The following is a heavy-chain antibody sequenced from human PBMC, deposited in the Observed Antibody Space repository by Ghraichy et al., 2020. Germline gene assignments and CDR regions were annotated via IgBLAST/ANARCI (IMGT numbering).Heavy chain of an antibody. J-gene: IGHJ2*01. CDR3: AKERSWGSQGPWYFDL. D-gene: IGHD7-27*01. Sequence: GGSLRLSCAASGFTFSSYGMHWVRQAPGKGLEWVAFIRYDGSNKYYADSVKGRFTISRDSSKNTLYLQMNSLRAEDTAVYYCAKERSWGSQGPWYFDLWGRGTLVTVSS. V-gene: IGHV3-30*02. CDR1: GFTFSSYG. CDR2: IRYDGSNK.